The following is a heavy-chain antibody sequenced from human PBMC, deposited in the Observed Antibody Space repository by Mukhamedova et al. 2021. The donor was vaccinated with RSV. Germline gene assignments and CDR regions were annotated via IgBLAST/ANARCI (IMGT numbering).Heavy chain of an antibody. D-gene: IGHD2-2*01. CDR3: ARGFCFDSTCYAGGS. Sequence: EYAASVKGRFTISRNDSESSLYLQLNSLKTEDTAVYYCARGFCFDSTCYAGGSWGRGTLVTVSS. V-gene: IGHV3-72*01. J-gene: IGHJ5*02.